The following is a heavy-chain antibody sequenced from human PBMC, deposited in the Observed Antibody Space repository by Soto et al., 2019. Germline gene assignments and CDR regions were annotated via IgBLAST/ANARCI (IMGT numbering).Heavy chain of an antibody. V-gene: IGHV1-18*04. CDR2: ISGHNGNT. D-gene: IGHD3-22*01. CDR1: GYSFTSYG. CDR3: ARHRFNYYDDTVYYYFDY. Sequence: ASVKVSCKASGYSFTSYGISWVRQAPGQGPEWMGWISGHNGNTDHPQSLQGRVTMTTDTSRNTAYMELRSLRSDDTAVYYCARHRFNYYDDTVYYYFDYWGQGTLVTVSS. J-gene: IGHJ4*02.